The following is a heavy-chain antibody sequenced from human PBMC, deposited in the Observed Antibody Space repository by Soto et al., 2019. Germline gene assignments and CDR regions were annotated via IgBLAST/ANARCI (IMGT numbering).Heavy chain of an antibody. J-gene: IGHJ4*02. V-gene: IGHV3-48*03. CDR1: GLTLSSYE. CDR2: MSRSGRTI. CDR3: ATKVTGTTYFGY. Sequence: DVQLVESGGGLVQPGGSLRLSCAASGLTLSSYEVNLVRQAPGQGLEWVSYMSRSGRTIYYAASVRGRFTISRDSAKNSVYLEMSSLRAEDTAFYYCATKVTGTTYFGYWGRGALVTVSS. D-gene: IGHD1-7*01.